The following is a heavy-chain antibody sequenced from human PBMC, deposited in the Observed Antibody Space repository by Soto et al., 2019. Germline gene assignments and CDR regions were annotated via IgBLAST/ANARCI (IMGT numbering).Heavy chain of an antibody. CDR3: AGHSHKDY. Sequence: GGSLRLSCAASGFTFSRYVMIWARQAPGKGLEWVSLIYSTGSPFYADSVKDRFIISRDSSKNTLYLQMNSLRVEDTAVYYCAGHSHKDYWGQGALVTVSS. CDR2: IYSTGSP. J-gene: IGHJ4*02. V-gene: IGHV3-66*04. CDR1: GFTFSRYV.